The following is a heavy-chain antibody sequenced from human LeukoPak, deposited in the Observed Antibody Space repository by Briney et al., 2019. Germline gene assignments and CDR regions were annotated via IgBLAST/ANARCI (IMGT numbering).Heavy chain of an antibody. CDR2: IRSKPHGGTA. D-gene: IGHD2-15*01. V-gene: IGHV3-49*03. J-gene: IGHJ6*03. CDR3: SRVERSGVANYYYYMAV. Sequence: GGSLRLSCTAFGFTFGENALIWFRQAPGKGLEWVSFIRSKPHGGTAEYAASVKGRFTISRDDSKSIAYLQMDSLETEDAAVYYCSRVERSGVANYYYYMAVWGKGTTVTVSS. CDR1: GFTFGENA.